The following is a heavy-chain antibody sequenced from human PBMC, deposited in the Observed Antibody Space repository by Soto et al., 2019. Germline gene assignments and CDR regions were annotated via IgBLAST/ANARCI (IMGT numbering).Heavy chain of an antibody. CDR3: ARHLSVSRVAASLI. CDR1: GYRFTNFS. D-gene: IGHD6-13*01. Sequence: GESLKISCRGSGYRFTNFSIGWVRQIPGKGLEWMGIIYPGDSDTRYSPSFQGQVNISGDKSIGTAYLQWSSLKASDTAMYYCARHLSVSRVAASLIWGQGTMVTVS. V-gene: IGHV5-51*01. J-gene: IGHJ3*02. CDR2: IYPGDSDT.